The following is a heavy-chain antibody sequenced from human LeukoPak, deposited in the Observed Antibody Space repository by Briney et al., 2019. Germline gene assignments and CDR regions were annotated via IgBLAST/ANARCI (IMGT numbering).Heavy chain of an antibody. J-gene: IGHJ1*01. Sequence: GGSLRLSCAASGFTFSSYSMNWVRQAPGKGLEWVSSISSSSSYIYYTDSVRGRFTISRDNAKNSLYLQMTSLRAEDTAVYYCARDALPQLYKATVTAEYFQHWGQGTLVTVSS. CDR2: ISSSSSYI. D-gene: IGHD4-17*01. CDR1: GFTFSSYS. CDR3: ARDALPQLYKATVTAEYFQH. V-gene: IGHV3-21*06.